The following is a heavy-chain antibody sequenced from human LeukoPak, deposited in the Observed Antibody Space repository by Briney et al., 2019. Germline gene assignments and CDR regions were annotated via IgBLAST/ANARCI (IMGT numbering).Heavy chain of an antibody. V-gene: IGHV4-4*07. CDR1: GGSISSYY. D-gene: IGHD1-26*01. CDR2: IYTSGST. CDR3: ARLALQEVGTSQTYYLDY. Sequence: SETLSLTCTVSGGSISSYYWSWIRQPAGKGLEWIGRIYTSGSTNYNPSLKSRVTMSVDTSKNQFSLKLSSVTAADTAVYYCARLALQEVGTSQTYYLDYWGQGTLVTVSS. J-gene: IGHJ4*02.